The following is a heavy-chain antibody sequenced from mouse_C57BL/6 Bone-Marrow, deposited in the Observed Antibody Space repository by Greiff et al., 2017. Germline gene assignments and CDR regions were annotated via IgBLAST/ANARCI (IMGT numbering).Heavy chain of an antibody. CDR3: ARFPTTVVATDY. D-gene: IGHD1-1*01. J-gene: IGHJ2*01. CDR2: ISDGGSYT. Sequence: EVQRVESGGGLVKPGGSLKLSCAASGFTFSSYAMSWVRQTPEKRLEWVATISDGGSYTYYPDNVKGRFTISRDNAKNNLYLQMSHLKSEDTAMYYCARFPTTVVATDYWGQGTTLTVSS. CDR1: GFTFSSYA. V-gene: IGHV5-4*01.